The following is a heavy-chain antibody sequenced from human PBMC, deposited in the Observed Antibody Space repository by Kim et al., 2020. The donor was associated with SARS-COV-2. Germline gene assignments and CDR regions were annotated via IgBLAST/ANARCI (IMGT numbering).Heavy chain of an antibody. CDR2: ILAEGNNK. V-gene: IGHV3-33*05. CDR1: GFSFSHAG. Sequence: GGSLRLSCAASGFSFSHAGIHWVRQTPGKALQWVTLILAEGNNKYYADSVKGRFTVSRDNSKNTLYLQMNSLRVEDTALYYCARDRGYCGSGRCHSDDFDYWGQGTGVSVSS. D-gene: IGHD2-15*01. CDR3: ARDRGYCGSGRCHSDDFDY. J-gene: IGHJ4*02.